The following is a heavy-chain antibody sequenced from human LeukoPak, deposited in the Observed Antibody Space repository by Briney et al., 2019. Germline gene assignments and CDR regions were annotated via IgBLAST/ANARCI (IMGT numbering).Heavy chain of an antibody. CDR3: AIMSRVDTGKSPFDD. V-gene: IGHV1-8*03. Sequence: GASVKVSCKASGYTFSSYDINWVRQATGQGLEWMGWMNPNSGNTGYAQKFQGRVTITRNTSISTAYMELSSLRSEDTAVYYCAIMSRVDTGKSPFDDWGQGSLVTVSS. CDR1: GYTFSSYD. J-gene: IGHJ4*02. D-gene: IGHD5-18*01. CDR2: MNPNSGNT.